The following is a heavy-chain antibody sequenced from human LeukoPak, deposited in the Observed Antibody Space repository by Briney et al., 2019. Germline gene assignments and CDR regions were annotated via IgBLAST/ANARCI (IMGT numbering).Heavy chain of an antibody. Sequence: PGGSLRLSCGASGFTFSNYAMSWVRQAPGKGLEWVSGISGIGSTYYADSVKGRFTISRDNSKNTLYLQMNSLRAEDTALYYCAKVNLGRSYDDAFDIWGQATMVTVSP. D-gene: IGHD1-26*01. CDR3: AKVNLGRSYDDAFDI. CDR1: GFTFSNYA. J-gene: IGHJ3*02. V-gene: IGHV3-23*01. CDR2: ISGIGST.